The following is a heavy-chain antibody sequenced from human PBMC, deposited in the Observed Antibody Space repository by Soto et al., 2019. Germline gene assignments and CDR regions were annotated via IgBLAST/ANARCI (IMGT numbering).Heavy chain of an antibody. CDR3: AKGCSGGSCYYFDD. Sequence: QVQLVESGGVVVQPGRSLRLSCAASGFTFSSYGMHWVRQAPGKGLEWVAIISYDGSNKYYVDSVKGRFTIARDNSKNTLYMPMNSLRAEDTAVYYCAKGCSGGSCYYFDDWGQGTMVTVSS. CDR2: ISYDGSNK. J-gene: IGHJ4*02. V-gene: IGHV3-30*18. CDR1: GFTFSSYG. D-gene: IGHD2-15*01.